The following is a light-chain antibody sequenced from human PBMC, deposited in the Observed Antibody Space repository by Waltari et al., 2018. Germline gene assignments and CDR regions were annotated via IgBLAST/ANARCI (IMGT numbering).Light chain of an antibody. CDR2: GAS. J-gene: IGKJ2*01. Sequence: VLTQSPGTLSLSPGERATLSCRASQSITKKFFAWYQQKPGQAPRLLIDGASSRAAGIPDGFSGSGSGTDFTLTISRLEPEDSAVYYCQQYGSSVMYTFGQGTKLEIK. V-gene: IGKV3-20*01. CDR3: QQYGSSVMYT. CDR1: QSITKKF.